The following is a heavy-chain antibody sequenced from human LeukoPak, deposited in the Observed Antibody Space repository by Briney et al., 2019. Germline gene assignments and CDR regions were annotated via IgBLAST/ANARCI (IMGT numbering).Heavy chain of an antibody. V-gene: IGHV4-30-2*01. Sequence: PSQTLSLTCTVSGGSISSGGYYWSWIRQPPGKGLEWIGYIYHSGSTYYNPSLKSRVTISVDRSKNQFSLKLSSVTAADTAVYYCARDWAVASGGDYWGQGTLVTVSS. J-gene: IGHJ4*02. CDR3: ARDWAVASGGDY. CDR2: IYHSGST. D-gene: IGHD6-19*01. CDR1: GGSISSGGYY.